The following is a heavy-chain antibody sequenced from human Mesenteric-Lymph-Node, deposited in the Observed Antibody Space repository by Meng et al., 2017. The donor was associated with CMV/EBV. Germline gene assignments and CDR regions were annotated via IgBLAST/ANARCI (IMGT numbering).Heavy chain of an antibody. CDR1: GFTFSRYW. D-gene: IGHD4-17*01. CDR3: AILTTVTSSYYDYSMDV. Sequence: GGSLRLSCAASGFTFSRYWMHWVRQAPGKGLVWVSRINNDGTSTTYADSVKGRFTVSRDNARNTLSLQMHSLRAEDTAVYYCAILTTVTSSYYDYSMDVWGQGTTVTVSS. J-gene: IGHJ6*02. CDR2: INNDGTST. V-gene: IGHV3-74*01.